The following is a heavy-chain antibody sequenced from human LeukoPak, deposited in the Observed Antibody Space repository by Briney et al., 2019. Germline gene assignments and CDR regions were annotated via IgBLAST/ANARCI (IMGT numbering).Heavy chain of an antibody. CDR1: GFTFTSYS. CDR2: ISSSSSYI. CDR3: AREVSSSWYNWFDP. V-gene: IGHV3-21*01. J-gene: IGHJ5*02. D-gene: IGHD6-13*01. Sequence: GGSLRLSCAASGFTFTSYSMNWVRQAPGKGLEWVSSISSSSSYIYYADSVKGRFTISRDNAKNSLYLQMNSLRAEDTAVYYCAREVSSSWYNWFDPWGQGILVTVSS.